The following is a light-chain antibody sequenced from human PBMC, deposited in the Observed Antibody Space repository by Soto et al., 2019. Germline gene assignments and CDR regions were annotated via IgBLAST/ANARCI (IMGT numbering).Light chain of an antibody. J-gene: IGKJ5*01. CDR3: QQYNSPIT. CDR2: DAS. V-gene: IGKV1-13*02. Sequence: LQLTQSPSSLSASVGDRVTITCRASQGISSALAWYQQKPGKAPKLLIYDASSLQSGVPSRFSGSGSGTDSTLTITSLQPDDFATYYCQQYNSPITFGQGTRLEIK. CDR1: QGISSA.